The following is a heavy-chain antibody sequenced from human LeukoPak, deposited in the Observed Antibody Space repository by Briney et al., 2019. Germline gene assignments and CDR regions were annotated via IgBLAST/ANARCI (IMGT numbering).Heavy chain of an antibody. CDR3: ARREVSTRIGVVRTPRFWFDP. CDR1: GGSISSSSYY. V-gene: IGHV4-39*07. Sequence: SETLSLTCTVSGGSISSSSYYWGWIRQPPGKGLEWIGEISHSGSTNYNPSLKSRVTISVDTSKNQFSLKLSSVTAADTAVYYCARREVSTRIGVVRTPRFWFDPWGQGTLVTVSS. CDR2: ISHSGST. J-gene: IGHJ5*02. D-gene: IGHD6-19*01.